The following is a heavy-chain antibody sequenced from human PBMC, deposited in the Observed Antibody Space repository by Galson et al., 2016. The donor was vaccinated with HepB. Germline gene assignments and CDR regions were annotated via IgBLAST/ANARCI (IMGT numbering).Heavy chain of an antibody. CDR3: ARHFSGGPLVGAAES. CDR1: GGSMNSATYY. V-gene: IGHV4-39*01. CDR2: FDYNGNS. D-gene: IGHD2-15*01. Sequence: ETLPLTCTVSGGSMNSATYYWGWIRQPPGKGLEWIGSFDYNGNSYYNPSLKRRVTISGDTPEKNFYLILTSVTAADAAVYYCARHFSGGPLVGAAESWGRGTLVTVSS. J-gene: IGHJ5*02.